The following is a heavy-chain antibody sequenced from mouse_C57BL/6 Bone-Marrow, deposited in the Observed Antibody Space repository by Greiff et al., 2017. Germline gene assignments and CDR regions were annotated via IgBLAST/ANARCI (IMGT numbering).Heavy chain of an antibody. CDR2: ILPGSGST. J-gene: IGHJ1*03. Sequence: VMLVESGAELMKPGASVKLSCKATGYTFTGYWIEWVKQRPGHGLEWIGEILPGSGSTNYNEKFKGKATFTAETSSNTAYIQLSSLTTEDSAIYYCARYYYGSSYLYWDFDFWGTGTTVTVSS. D-gene: IGHD1-1*01. CDR1: GYTFTGYW. V-gene: IGHV1-9*01. CDR3: ARYYYGSSYLYWDFDF.